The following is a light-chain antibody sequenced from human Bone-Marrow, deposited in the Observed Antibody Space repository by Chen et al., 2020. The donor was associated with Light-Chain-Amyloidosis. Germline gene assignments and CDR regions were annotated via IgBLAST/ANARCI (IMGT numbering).Light chain of an antibody. Sequence: SYELTQPPSVSVSPGQTARITCSGDDLPTKYAYWYQQKPGQAPVLVIHRDTERPSGISERLSCTNSGTTATLTISGVQTEDEADYHCQSADSSGTYEVIFGGGTKLTVL. V-gene: IGLV3-25*03. CDR3: QSADSSGTYEVI. CDR1: DLPTKY. J-gene: IGLJ2*01. CDR2: RDT.